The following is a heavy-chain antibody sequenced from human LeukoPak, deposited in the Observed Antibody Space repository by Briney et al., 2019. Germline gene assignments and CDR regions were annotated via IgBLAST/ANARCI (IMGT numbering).Heavy chain of an antibody. V-gene: IGHV1-2*02. Sequence: GASVNVSCKASGYTFTGYYMHWVRQAPGQGLEWMGWINPNSGGTNYAQKFQGRVTMTRDTSISTAYMELSRLRSDDTAVYYCARGALKYSSDFDYWGQGTLVTVSS. CDR3: ARGALKYSSDFDY. D-gene: IGHD6-25*01. CDR2: INPNSGGT. CDR1: GYTFTGYY. J-gene: IGHJ4*02.